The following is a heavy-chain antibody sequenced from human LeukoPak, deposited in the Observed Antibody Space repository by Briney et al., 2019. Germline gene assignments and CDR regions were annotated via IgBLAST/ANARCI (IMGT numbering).Heavy chain of an antibody. CDR1: GGSISSYY. Sequence: SETLSLTCTVSGGSISSYYWSWIRQPPGKGLEWIGYIYYSGSTNYNPSLKSRVTISVDTSKNQFSLKLSSVTAADTAVYYCARDSLLLWFGEQPYYYYMDVWGKGTTVTVSS. CDR2: IYYSGST. V-gene: IGHV4-59*12. CDR3: ARDSLLLWFGEQPYYYYMDV. J-gene: IGHJ6*03. D-gene: IGHD3-10*01.